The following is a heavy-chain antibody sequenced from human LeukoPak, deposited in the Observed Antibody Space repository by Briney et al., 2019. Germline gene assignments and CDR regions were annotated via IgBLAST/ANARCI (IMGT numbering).Heavy chain of an antibody. CDR2: INKVGSST. J-gene: IGHJ4*02. D-gene: IGHD2-8*02. V-gene: IGHV3-74*01. CDR3: ARGRSGAGKSFDY. Sequence: GGSLSLSCEASGFTLSTYWMHWVRQAPGKGLVWVSRINKVGSSTTYADSVKGRFTISRDNAKNTLYLQMNSLRAEDTALYYCARGRSGAGKSFDYWGQGILVTVSS. CDR1: GFTLSTYW.